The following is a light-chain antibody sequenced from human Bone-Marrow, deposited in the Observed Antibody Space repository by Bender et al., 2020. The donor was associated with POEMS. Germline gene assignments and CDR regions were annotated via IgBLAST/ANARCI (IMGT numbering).Light chain of an antibody. CDR1: SSDIGTYNY. V-gene: IGLV2-14*01. CDR2: DVT. CDR3: SSSTNNNTVLYLL. J-gene: IGLJ3*02. Sequence: QPALTQPASVSGSPGQSITISCTGASSDIGTYNYVSWYQQYPGKAPKVLIYDVTNRPSGVSTRFSGSKSGNTPSLTISGFQAEGEATYYCSSSTNNNTVLYLLFGGGTRLTVL.